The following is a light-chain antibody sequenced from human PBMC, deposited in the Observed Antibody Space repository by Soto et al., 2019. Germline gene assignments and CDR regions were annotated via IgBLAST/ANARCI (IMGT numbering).Light chain of an antibody. V-gene: IGKV1-39*01. CDR3: QQSYSTPYT. CDR1: QRIRSN. CDR2: GAS. J-gene: IGKJ2*01. Sequence: DIQMTQSPSSLSASLGDRVTIPCRASQRIRSNLNWYQQKPGKAPRLPIFGASNLQSEVPSRLSGSGSGTDFTLTISSLQPEDFATYYWQQSYSTPYTFGPGTKLEIK.